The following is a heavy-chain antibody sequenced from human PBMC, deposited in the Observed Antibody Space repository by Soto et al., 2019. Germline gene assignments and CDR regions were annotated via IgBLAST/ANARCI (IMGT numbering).Heavy chain of an antibody. Sequence: GGSLRLSCAASGFTFSSYWMSWVRQAPGKGLEWVANIKQDGSEKYYVDSVKGRFTISRDNAKNSLYLQMNSLRAEDTAVYYCARTTVTTWYYFAYWGQGTLVTVSS. CDR1: GFTFSSYW. D-gene: IGHD4-17*01. V-gene: IGHV3-7*01. J-gene: IGHJ4*02. CDR3: ARTTVTTWYYFAY. CDR2: IKQDGSEK.